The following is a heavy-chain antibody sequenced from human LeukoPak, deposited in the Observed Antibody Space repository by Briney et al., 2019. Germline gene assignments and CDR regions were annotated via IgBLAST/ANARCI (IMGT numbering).Heavy chain of an antibody. V-gene: IGHV4-59*02. J-gene: IGHJ3*02. CDR1: GGSVSTYY. Sequence: SETLSLTCTVSGGSVSTYYWNWIRQPPGKGLEWIGYISYSGSSNYNPSLKSRVTISVDTSKNQFSLKLSSVTAADTAVYYCARYTSMVAFHAHGFDIWGQGTMVTVSS. CDR3: ARYTSMVAFHAHGFDI. D-gene: IGHD5-18*01. CDR2: ISYSGSS.